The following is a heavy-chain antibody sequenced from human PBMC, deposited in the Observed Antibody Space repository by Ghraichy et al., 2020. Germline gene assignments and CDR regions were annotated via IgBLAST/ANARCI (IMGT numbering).Heavy chain of an antibody. V-gene: IGHV4-30-4*01. J-gene: IGHJ2*01. CDR2: VSYNGNT. CDR3: AKEFAGGLDL. D-gene: IGHD3-10*01. Sequence: SETLSLTCTVSGGSISSTDYLWSWIRQPPGKGLEWIGYVSYNGNTYYSPSLESRLTISVDTSNNQFSLKLASVTDADTAVYFCAKEFAGGLDLWGRGTLVTVSS. CDR1: GGSISSTDYL.